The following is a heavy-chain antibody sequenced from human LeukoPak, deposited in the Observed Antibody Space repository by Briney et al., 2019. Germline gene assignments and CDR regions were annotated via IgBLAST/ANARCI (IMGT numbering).Heavy chain of an antibody. J-gene: IGHJ4*02. D-gene: IGHD1-26*01. V-gene: IGHV3-9*01. CDR2: ISWNSGSI. CDR1: GFTFDDYA. CDR3: AKAIVGATSGYFGY. Sequence: PGRSLRLSCAASGFTFDDYAMHWVRQAPGKGLEWVSGISWNSGSIGYADSVKGRFTISRDNAKNSLYLQMNSLRAEDTALYYCAKAIVGATSGYFGYWGQGTLVTVSS.